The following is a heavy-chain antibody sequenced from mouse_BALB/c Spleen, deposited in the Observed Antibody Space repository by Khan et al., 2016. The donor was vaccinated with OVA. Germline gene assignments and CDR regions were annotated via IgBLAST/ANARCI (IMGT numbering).Heavy chain of an antibody. Sequence: QVQLQQSGAELVKPGASVKMSCKASGYTFINYWILWVKQRPGQGLEWIGYINPSTGYTEYNQHFKDKATLTVDKSSSTVYMQLSSLTSEDAAVYYCARRGLRWDFDYWGQGTTLTVSS. CDR3: ARRGLRWDFDY. CDR1: GYTFINYW. V-gene: IGHV1-7*01. CDR2: INPSTGYT. J-gene: IGHJ2*01. D-gene: IGHD1-1*01.